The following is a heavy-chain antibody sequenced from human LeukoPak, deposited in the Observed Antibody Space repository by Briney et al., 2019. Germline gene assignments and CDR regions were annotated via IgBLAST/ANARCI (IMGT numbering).Heavy chain of an antibody. CDR3: ARDHHYYGSGSYGGYYFDY. V-gene: IGHV1-2*02. CDR1: GYTFTGYY. D-gene: IGHD3-10*01. J-gene: IGHJ4*02. Sequence: ASVKVSCVASGYTFTGYYMHWVRQAPGQGLEWMGWINPNSGGTNYAQKFQGRVTMTRDTSISTAYMELSRLRSDDTAVYYCARDHHYYGSGSYGGYYFDYWGQGTLVTVSS. CDR2: INPNSGGT.